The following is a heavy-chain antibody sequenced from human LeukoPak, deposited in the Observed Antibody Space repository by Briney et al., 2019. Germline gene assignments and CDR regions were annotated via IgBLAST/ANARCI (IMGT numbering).Heavy chain of an antibody. J-gene: IGHJ4*02. V-gene: IGHV3-74*01. D-gene: IGHD3-22*01. CDR2: TNSDGSST. Sequence: GGSLRLSCAASGFXFSSYWIHWVRQAPGKGLVWVSRTNSDGSSTNYADSVKGRFTISRDNAKNTLYLQMNSLRAEDTAVYYCRYYDSSGSQTDYWGQGTLVTVSS. CDR3: RYYDSSGSQTDY. CDR1: GFXFSSYW.